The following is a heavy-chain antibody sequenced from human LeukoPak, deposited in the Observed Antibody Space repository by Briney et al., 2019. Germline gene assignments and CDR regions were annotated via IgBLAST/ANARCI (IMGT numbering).Heavy chain of an antibody. CDR3: ARGQLQKTDY. CDR2: INTNSGGT. CDR1: GYTFTGYY. V-gene: IGHV1-2*06. D-gene: IGHD2-21*01. J-gene: IGHJ4*02. Sequence: ASVNVSCKASGYTFTGYYMHWVRQAPGQGLEWMGRINTNSGGTNNAQKFQGRVTMTRDTSISTAYMELSGLRSDDTAIYHCARGQLQKTDYWGQGTLVTVSS.